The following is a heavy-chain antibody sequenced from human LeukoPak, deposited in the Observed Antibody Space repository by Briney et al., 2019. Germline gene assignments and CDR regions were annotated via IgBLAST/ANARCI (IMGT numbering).Heavy chain of an antibody. CDR2: ISSSGSTI. D-gene: IGHD2-2*01. V-gene: IGHV3-48*03. J-gene: IGHJ3*01. CDR3: ARANIVVVPAAMGLDV. CDR1: GFTFSSYE. Sequence: GGSLRLSCAASGFTFSSYEMNWVRQAPEKGLEWVSYISSSGSTIYYADSVKGRFTFSRDNAQNSLYLQMNSLRAEDTAVYYCARANIVVVPAAMGLDVWGQGTMVTVSS.